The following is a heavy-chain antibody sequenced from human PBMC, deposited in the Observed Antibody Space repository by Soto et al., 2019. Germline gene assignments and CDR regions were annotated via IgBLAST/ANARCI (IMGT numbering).Heavy chain of an antibody. V-gene: IGHV3-23*01. D-gene: IGHD6-13*01. Sequence: GGSLRLSCAASGFTFSSYAMSWVRQAPGKGLEWVSVISGSGGSTYYADSVKGRFTISRDNSKNTLYLQMNSLRAEDTAVYYCAKVRTWGSSWYHYYYYYGMDVWGQGTTVTVSS. CDR3: AKVRTWGSSWYHYYYYYGMDV. CDR2: ISGSGGST. CDR1: GFTFSSYA. J-gene: IGHJ6*02.